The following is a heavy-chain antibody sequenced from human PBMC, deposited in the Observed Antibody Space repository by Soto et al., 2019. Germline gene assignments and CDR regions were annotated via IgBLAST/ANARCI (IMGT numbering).Heavy chain of an antibody. D-gene: IGHD3-16*01. Sequence: SETLSLTCVVSGGPFSDYYWNWIRQPPGKGLEWVGEINHYGSTNYNPSLKSRVSISNHTSKNQFSLKLTSVTAADTSVDFGGTSEGRPRSFYWGQGTRVTVSS. CDR1: GGPFSDYY. V-gene: IGHV4-34*01. CDR3: GTSEGRPRSFY. J-gene: IGHJ4*02. CDR2: INHYGST.